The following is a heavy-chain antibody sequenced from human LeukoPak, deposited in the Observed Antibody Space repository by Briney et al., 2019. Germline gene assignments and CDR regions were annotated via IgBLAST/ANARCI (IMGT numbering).Heavy chain of an antibody. J-gene: IGHJ4*02. V-gene: IGHV3-21*01. CDR1: GFTFSDYD. D-gene: IGHD3-16*01. CDR2: ISGLSSYT. CDR3: GRAFPPLRTSSAGDL. Sequence: GGSLTVSCSASGFTFSDYDMNWVRQAPGKGLEWVSSISGLSSYTYYGESVKGRFSISRDNAKNSLYLQMNSLGAEDTATYYCGRAFPPLRTSSAGDLWGQGWLVTVSS.